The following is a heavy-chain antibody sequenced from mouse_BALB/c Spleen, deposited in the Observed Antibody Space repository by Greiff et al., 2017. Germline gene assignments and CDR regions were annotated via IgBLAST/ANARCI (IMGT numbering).Heavy chain of an antibody. J-gene: IGHJ4*01. CDR2: IWAGGST. V-gene: IGHV2-9*02. CDR3: ARDQEYYYGSRENAMDY. CDR1: GFSLTSYG. Sequence: VQRVESGPGLVAPSQSLSITCTVSGFSLTSYGVHWVRQPPGKGLEWLGVIWAGGSTNYNSALMSRLSISKDNSKSQVFLKMNSLQTDDTAMYYCARDQEYYYGSRENAMDYWGQGTSVTVSS. D-gene: IGHD1-1*01.